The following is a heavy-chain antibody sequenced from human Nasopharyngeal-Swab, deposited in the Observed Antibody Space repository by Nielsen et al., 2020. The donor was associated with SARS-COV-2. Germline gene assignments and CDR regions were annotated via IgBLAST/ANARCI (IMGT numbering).Heavy chain of an antibody. D-gene: IGHD6-13*01. CDR1: GYTLTELS. CDR3: ATAPPIAAAGTSWFDP. Sequence: ASVQVSCKVSGYTLTELSIHWVRQAPGKGLEWMGGFDPEDGETIYAQKFQGRVTMTEDTSTDTAYMELSSLRSEDTAVYYCATAPPIAAAGTSWFDPWGQGTLVTVSS. J-gene: IGHJ5*02. V-gene: IGHV1-24*01. CDR2: FDPEDGET.